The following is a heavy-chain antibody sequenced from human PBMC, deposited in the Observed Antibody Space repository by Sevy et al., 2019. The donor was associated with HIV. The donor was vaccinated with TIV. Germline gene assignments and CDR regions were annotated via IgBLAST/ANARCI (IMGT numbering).Heavy chain of an antibody. CDR3: AGDLVGVHCTGNCYPAGRFDR. D-gene: IGHD2-8*02. CDR1: GASISRGGYD. CDR2: IHGSGSS. J-gene: IGHJ4*02. V-gene: IGHV4-31*03. Sequence: SETLSLTCSVSGASISRGGYDWSWIRQRQGKGLEWIGYIHGSGSSKYNPSLKSRVAMSADTSQEQFSLRLTSVTAADTAVYYCAGDLVGVHCTGNCYPAGRFDRWGLRILVTVSS.